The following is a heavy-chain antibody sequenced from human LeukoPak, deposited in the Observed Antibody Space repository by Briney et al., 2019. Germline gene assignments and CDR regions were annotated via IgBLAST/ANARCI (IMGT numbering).Heavy chain of an antibody. CDR1: GFTFSSYG. CDR3: AKSIIMGYYFDY. CDR2: IRSDGSNK. V-gene: IGHV3-30*02. D-gene: IGHD3-16*01. J-gene: IGHJ4*02. Sequence: GRSLRLSCAASGFTFSSYGMHWVRQAPGKGLEWVAFIRSDGSNKYYADSVKGRFTISRDNSKNTLNLQMNSLKAEDTAVYYCAKSIIMGYYFDYWGQGTLVTVSS.